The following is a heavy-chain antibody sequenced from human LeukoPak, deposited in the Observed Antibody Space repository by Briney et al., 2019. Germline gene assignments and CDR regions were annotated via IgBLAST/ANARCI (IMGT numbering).Heavy chain of an antibody. CDR1: GFTFDDYS. CDR2: IGWNGGNT. CDR3: AKEARGSSWTGFDY. Sequence: GGSLRLSCAASGFTFDDYSMHWVRQAPGKGLEWVSLIGWNGGNTYYADSVKGRFTVSWDKSKNSLYLQMNSLRSEDTALYHCAKEARGSSWTGFDYWGQGALVTVSS. J-gene: IGHJ4*02. V-gene: IGHV3-43*01. D-gene: IGHD6-13*01.